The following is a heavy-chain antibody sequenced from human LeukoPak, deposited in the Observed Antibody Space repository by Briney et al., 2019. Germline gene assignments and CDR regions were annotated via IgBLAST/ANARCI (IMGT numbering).Heavy chain of an antibody. CDR3: AKYGPQDSGSSHFDY. D-gene: IGHD1-26*01. V-gene: IGHV3-23*01. CDR2: ISGSGAST. J-gene: IGHJ4*02. Sequence: GGSLRLSCAASGFTFSNYAMSWVRQAPGKGLEWVLSISGSGASTYDAEAAKGRFTLSRDNSKNTVYLQMNSLRAEDTAVYYCAKYGPQDSGSSHFDYWGQGALVTVSS. CDR1: GFTFSNYA.